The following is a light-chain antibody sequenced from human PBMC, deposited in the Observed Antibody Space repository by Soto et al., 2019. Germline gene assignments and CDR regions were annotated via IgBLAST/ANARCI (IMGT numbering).Light chain of an antibody. Sequence: QSALTQPASVSGSPGQSITISCTGTNSDIGGYNYVSWYQQHPGKAPKLMIYDVSNRPSGVSYRFSGSKSGNTASLTISGLQAEDEADYSCISYTSPSTLGVFGGGTKLTVL. CDR3: ISYTSPSTLGV. V-gene: IGLV2-14*03. J-gene: IGLJ2*01. CDR2: DVS. CDR1: NSDIGGYNY.